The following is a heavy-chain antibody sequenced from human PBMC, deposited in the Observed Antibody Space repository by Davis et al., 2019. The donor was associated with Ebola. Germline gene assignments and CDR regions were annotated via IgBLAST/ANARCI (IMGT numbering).Heavy chain of an antibody. J-gene: IGHJ4*02. CDR2: IKHSGST. V-gene: IGHV4-34*01. D-gene: IGHD3-16*02. CDR1: GGSFSGYY. CDR3: ARAVWGSYRTFDY. Sequence: MPSETLSLTCAVYGGSFSGYYWSWIRQPQGKGLEWIGEIKHSGSTNYNPSLKSRVTISVDTSKNQFSLKLSSVTAADTAVYYCARAVWGSYRTFDYWGQGTLVTVSS.